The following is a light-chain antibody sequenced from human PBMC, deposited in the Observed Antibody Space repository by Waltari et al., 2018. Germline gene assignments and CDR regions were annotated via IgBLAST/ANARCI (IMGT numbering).Light chain of an antibody. CDR1: HSVLYSSNNQNY. Sequence: DIEMTQSPDSLAVSLGESATINCKYSHSVLYSSNNQNYLAWYQQKPRQPPKLLIYWASTRVSGVPDRFSGSGSGTDFTLTISSLQAEDVAVYYCQQHYLTPRTFGQGTKVEIK. CDR2: WAS. J-gene: IGKJ1*01. V-gene: IGKV4-1*01. CDR3: QQHYLTPRT.